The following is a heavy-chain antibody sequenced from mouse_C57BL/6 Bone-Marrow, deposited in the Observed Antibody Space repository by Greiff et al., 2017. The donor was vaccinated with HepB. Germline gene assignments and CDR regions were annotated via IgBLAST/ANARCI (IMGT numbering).Heavy chain of an antibody. V-gene: IGHV10-3*01. Sequence: EVHLVESGGGLVQPKGSLKLSCAASGFTFNTYAMHWVRQSPGKGLEWVARIRSKSSNYATYYADSVKDRFTSSRDDSQSMLYLQMNNLKSEDTAMYYCVRDGGTWFAYWGQGTLVTVAA. CDR2: IRSKSSNYAT. CDR1: GFTFNTYA. CDR3: VRDGGTWFAY. J-gene: IGHJ3*01.